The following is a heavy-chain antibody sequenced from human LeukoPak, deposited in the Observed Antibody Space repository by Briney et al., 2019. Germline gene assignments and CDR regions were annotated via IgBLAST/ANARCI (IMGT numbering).Heavy chain of an antibody. D-gene: IGHD2-2*01. CDR1: GGSFSGYY. J-gene: IGHJ4*02. Sequence: PSETLSLTCAVYGGSFSGYYWSWIRQPPGKGLEWIGEINHSGSTNYNPSLKSRVTISVDTSKNQFSLKLSSVTAADTAVYYCARTCSSTSCYIDYWGQGTLVTVSS. V-gene: IGHV4-34*01. CDR2: INHSGST. CDR3: ARTCSSTSCYIDY.